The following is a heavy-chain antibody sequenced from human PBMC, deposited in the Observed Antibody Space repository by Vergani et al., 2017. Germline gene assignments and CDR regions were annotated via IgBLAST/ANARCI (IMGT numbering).Heavy chain of an antibody. CDR2: IYCNDDK. CDR1: GFSLSTSGVG. Sequence: QITLKESGPTLVKTTQTLTLTCTFSGFSLSTSGVGVGWIRQPPGKALEWLALIYCNDDKRYSPSLKSRLTITKDTSKNQVVLTMTNMDPVDTATYYCAHIFQLGYFDYWGQGTLVTVSS. D-gene: IGHD2-2*01. CDR3: AHIFQLGYFDY. V-gene: IGHV2-5*01. J-gene: IGHJ4*02.